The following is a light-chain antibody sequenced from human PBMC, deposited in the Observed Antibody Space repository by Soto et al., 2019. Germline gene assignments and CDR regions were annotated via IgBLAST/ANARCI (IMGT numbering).Light chain of an antibody. CDR2: ATS. V-gene: IGKV3-20*01. Sequence: EIVLTQSPGTLSLSPGERATFSCRASQSIDSAYLAWYQQKPGQAPRLLIYATSSRATGIPDRFSGSGSGADFTLTISRLEPEDFAVYFCQQYDTSPRTFSQGTKVVIK. CDR3: QQYDTSPRT. J-gene: IGKJ1*01. CDR1: QSIDSAY.